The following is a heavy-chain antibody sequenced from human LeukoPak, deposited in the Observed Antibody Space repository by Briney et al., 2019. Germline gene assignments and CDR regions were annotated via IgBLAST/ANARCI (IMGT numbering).Heavy chain of an antibody. J-gene: IGHJ6*02. CDR3: AGTTYYYDSSGYTPNYYGMDV. CDR1: GFTFDDYA. CDR2: ISWNSGSI. V-gene: IGHV3-9*01. Sequence: GRSLRLSCAASGFTFDDYAMHWVRQAPGKGLEWVSGISWNSGSIGYADSVKGRFTISRDNAKNSLYLQMNSLRAEDTAVYYCAGTTYYYDSSGYTPNYYGMDVWGQGTTVTVSS. D-gene: IGHD3-22*01.